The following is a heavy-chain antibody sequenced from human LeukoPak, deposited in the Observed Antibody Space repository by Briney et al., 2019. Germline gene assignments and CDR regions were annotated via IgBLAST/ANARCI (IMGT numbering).Heavy chain of an antibody. Sequence: GASVKVSCKGSGYTFTSYVISWVRQAPGQGLEWVGWISAYNGNTNYAQKLQGRVTMTTDTSTSTAYMELRSLRSDDTAVYYCARPETYSGSYPRYGMDVWGQGTTVTVSS. CDR3: ARPETYSGSYPRYGMDV. J-gene: IGHJ6*02. D-gene: IGHD1-26*01. V-gene: IGHV1-18*01. CDR2: ISAYNGNT. CDR1: GYTFTSYV.